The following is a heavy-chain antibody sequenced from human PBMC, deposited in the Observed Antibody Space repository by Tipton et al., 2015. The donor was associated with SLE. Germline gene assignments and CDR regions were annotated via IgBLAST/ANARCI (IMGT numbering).Heavy chain of an antibody. V-gene: IGHV4-61*02. J-gene: IGHJ6*03. CDR1: GGSISSGSYY. CDR2: IYTSGST. Sequence: TLSLTCTVSGGSISSGSYYWSWIRQPAGKGLEWIGRIYTSGSTNYNPSLKSRVTISVDTSKNQLSLKLSSVTAADTAVYYCARAGAGARDYYYYMDVWGKGTTVTVSS. D-gene: IGHD1-26*01. CDR3: ARAGAGARDYYYYMDV.